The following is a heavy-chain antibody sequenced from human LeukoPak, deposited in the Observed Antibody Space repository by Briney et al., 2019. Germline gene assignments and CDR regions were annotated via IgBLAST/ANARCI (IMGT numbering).Heavy chain of an antibody. D-gene: IGHD6-13*01. CDR2: ISSSGSTI. V-gene: IGHV3-48*04. Sequence: GGSLRLSCAASGFTFRGYGMHWVRQAPGKGLEWVSYISSSGSTIYYADSVKGRFTISRDNAKNSLYLQMNSLRAEDTAVYYCARALAAAPRGDFDYWGQGTLVTVSS. J-gene: IGHJ4*02. CDR3: ARALAAAPRGDFDY. CDR1: GFTFRGYG.